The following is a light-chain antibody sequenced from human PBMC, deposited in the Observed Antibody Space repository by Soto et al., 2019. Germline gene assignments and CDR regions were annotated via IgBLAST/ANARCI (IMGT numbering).Light chain of an antibody. CDR2: DNT. V-gene: IGLV1-51*01. Sequence: QSVLTQPPSVSAAPGQKVTISCSGNSSNVGSHYVSWYQILPGTAPKVLIYDNTKRPSGIPDRFSGSQSGTSATLDITGLRTGDEADYYCATWDGSLDVVLFGGGTQLTVL. J-gene: IGLJ2*01. CDR3: ATWDGSLDVVL. CDR1: SSNVGSHY.